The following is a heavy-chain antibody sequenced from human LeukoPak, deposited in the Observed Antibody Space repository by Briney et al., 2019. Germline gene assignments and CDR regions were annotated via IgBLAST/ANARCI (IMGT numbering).Heavy chain of an antibody. D-gene: IGHD3-10*01. Sequence: PGGSLRLSCATSGFTLRDYDMHWVRQAPGKGLEWVSMIRYDGNNQFYVDSVKGRFTFSRDNSKNTLYLQMNGLRAEDTAVYYCARGPMVRGVTDYYYYMDVWGEGTTVTVSS. CDR1: GFTLRDYD. CDR3: ARGPMVRGVTDYYYYMDV. J-gene: IGHJ6*03. V-gene: IGHV3-30*02. CDR2: IRYDGNNQ.